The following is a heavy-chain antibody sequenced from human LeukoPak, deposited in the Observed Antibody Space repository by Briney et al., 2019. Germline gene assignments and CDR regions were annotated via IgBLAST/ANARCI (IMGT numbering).Heavy chain of an antibody. Sequence: SLRLSCAASGFTFDDYAMHWVRQAPGKGLEWVSGISWYSGSIGYADSVKGRFTISRDKAKNSLYLQMNSLRAEDTALYDCAGQVVVVAATDWFDPWGQGTLVTVSS. CDR1: GFTFDDYA. CDR2: ISWYSGSI. V-gene: IGHV3-9*01. J-gene: IGHJ5*02. CDR3: AGQVVVVAATDWFDP. D-gene: IGHD2-15*01.